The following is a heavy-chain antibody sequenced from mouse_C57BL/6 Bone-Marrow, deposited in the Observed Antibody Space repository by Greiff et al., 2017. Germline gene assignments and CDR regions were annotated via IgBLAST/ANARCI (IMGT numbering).Heavy chain of an antibody. D-gene: IGHD1-1*01. CDR2: INPNNGGT. CDR1: GYTFTDYY. Sequence: EVQLQQSGPELVKPGASVKISFKASGYTFTDYYMNWVQQSHGKSLEWIGDINPNNGGTSYNQKFKGKATLTVDKSSSTAYMELRSLTSEDSAVYYCARWATTVVAYYFDYWGQGTTLTVSS. J-gene: IGHJ2*01. CDR3: ARWATTVVAYYFDY. V-gene: IGHV1-26*01.